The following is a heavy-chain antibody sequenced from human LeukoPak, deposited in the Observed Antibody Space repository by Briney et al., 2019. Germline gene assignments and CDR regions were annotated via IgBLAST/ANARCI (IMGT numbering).Heavy chain of an antibody. J-gene: IGHJ4*02. Sequence: GGSLRLSCAASGFTFSSYAMSWVRQAPGKGLEWVASIKQDGSEKYYVDSVKGRFTISRDNAKKSLYLQMNSLRAEDTAVYYCARDLPYDYIWKSPRRGSTFDYWGQGALVTVSS. CDR3: ARDLPYDYIWKSPRRGSTFDY. D-gene: IGHD3-16*01. V-gene: IGHV3-7*01. CDR2: IKQDGSEK. CDR1: GFTFSSYA.